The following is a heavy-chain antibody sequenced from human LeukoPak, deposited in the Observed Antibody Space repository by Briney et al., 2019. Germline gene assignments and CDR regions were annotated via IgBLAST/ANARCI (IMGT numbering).Heavy chain of an antibody. CDR3: ARDGLDSSGPVAFDI. CDR1: EFTVSTNY. J-gene: IGHJ3*02. D-gene: IGHD3-22*01. CDR2: IDGET. Sequence: GGSLRLSCVASEFTVSTNYMSWVRQAPGKGLQWVSIIDGETHYADSVKGRFTMSRDNSKNTVYLHMNSLRSEDTAVYYCARDGLDSSGPVAFDIWGQGTMVTVAS. V-gene: IGHV3-66*01.